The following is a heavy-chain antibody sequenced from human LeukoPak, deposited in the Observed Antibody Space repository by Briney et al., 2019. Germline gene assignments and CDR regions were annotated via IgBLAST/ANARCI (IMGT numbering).Heavy chain of an antibody. V-gene: IGHV3-73*01. CDR3: TGLGRDDYVWGSHTQDY. CDR1: GFTFSGSA. D-gene: IGHD3-16*01. Sequence: GGSLRLSCAASGFTFSGSAMHWVRQASGKGLEWIGRIRSEANSYATAYTASVKGRFTIPRDDSKNTAYLQMNSLKTEDTAVYYCTGLGRDDYVWGSHTQDYWGQGTLVTVSS. J-gene: IGHJ4*02. CDR2: IRSEANSYAT.